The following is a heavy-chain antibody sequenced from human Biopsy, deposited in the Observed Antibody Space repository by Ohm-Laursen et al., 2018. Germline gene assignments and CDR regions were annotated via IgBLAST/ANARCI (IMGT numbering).Heavy chain of an antibody. J-gene: IGHJ4*02. V-gene: IGHV3-23*01. CDR1: GFTFSSYA. CDR3: ALAAAQTVTHFDY. Sequence: SLRLSCTASGFTFSSYAMTWFHQAPGKGLEWVSTISGNSDIIYDTDSVKGRFTISRDNSKYTLYLQMNSLRADDTAVYYCALAAAQTVTHFDYWGQGTLVTVSS. CDR2: ISGNSDII. D-gene: IGHD4-17*01.